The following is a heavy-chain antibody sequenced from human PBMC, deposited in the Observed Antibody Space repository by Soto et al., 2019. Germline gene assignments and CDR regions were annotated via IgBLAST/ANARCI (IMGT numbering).Heavy chain of an antibody. D-gene: IGHD3-10*01. CDR2: IYYSRRT. CDR1: GGSISSGGYY. J-gene: IGHJ5*02. Sequence: QVQLQESGPGLVKPSQTLSLTCTVSGGSISSGGYYWSWIRQHPGKGLEWIGYIYYSRRTYYNPSLKSRGTISVDTSKNQFSLKLSSVTAADTAVYYCASGSGSYYSWFDPWGQGTLVTVSS. CDR3: ASGSGSYYSWFDP. V-gene: IGHV4-31*03.